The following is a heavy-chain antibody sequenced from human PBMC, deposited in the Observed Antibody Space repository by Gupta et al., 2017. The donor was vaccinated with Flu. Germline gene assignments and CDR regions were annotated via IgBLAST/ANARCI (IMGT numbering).Heavy chain of an antibody. CDR1: GSTFTMYY. J-gene: IGHJ4*02. D-gene: IGHD3-10*01. V-gene: IGHV1-46*01. CDR3: ARDMARGRDY. Sequence: QVQLVQSGAEVKKPGASVKLSCRASGSTFTMYYIHWVRRAPGLGLEWMGVIDPSGGGTTYAQGFQGRVTMTRNSSTNTIHMEMRSLTSEDTAVYYCARDMARGRDYWGQGTLVTVSS. CDR2: IDPSGGGT.